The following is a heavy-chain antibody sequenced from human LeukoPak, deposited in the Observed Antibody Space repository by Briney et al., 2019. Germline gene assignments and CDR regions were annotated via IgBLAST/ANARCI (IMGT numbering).Heavy chain of an antibody. CDR3: ARDPIRGDGYNLDH. V-gene: IGHV1-2*02. Sequence: ASVKVSCKASGYTFTGYYMHWVRQAPGQGLEWMGWINPNSGGTNYAQKFQGRVTMTRDRSITTAFMEVSRLSSDDTAVYYCARDPIRGDGYNLDHWGQGTLVTVSS. CDR2: INPNSGGT. D-gene: IGHD5-24*01. J-gene: IGHJ4*02. CDR1: GYTFTGYY.